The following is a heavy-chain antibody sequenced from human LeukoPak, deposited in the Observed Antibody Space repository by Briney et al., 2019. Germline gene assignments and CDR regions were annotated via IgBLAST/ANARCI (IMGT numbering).Heavy chain of an antibody. J-gene: IGHJ3*02. V-gene: IGHV4-34*01. Sequence: PSETLSLTCTVSGGSISSYYWSWIRQPPGKGLEWIGEINHSGSTNYSPSLKSRVTISVDTSKNQFSLKLSSVTAADTAVYYCARERRPHYYDSSGYYSSRAFDIWGQGTMVTVSS. D-gene: IGHD3-22*01. CDR2: INHSGST. CDR3: ARERRPHYYDSSGYYSSRAFDI. CDR1: GGSISSYY.